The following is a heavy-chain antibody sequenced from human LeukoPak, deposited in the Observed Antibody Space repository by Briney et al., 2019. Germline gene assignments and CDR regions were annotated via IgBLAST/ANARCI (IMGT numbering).Heavy chain of an antibody. Sequence: GRSLRLSCAASGFTFDDYAMHWVRQAPGKGLEWVSGISWNSGSIGYADSVKGRFTISRDNAKNSLYLQMNSLRAEDTALYYCEKDGGLRNQWLQVPYDSGGQGTLVTVPS. V-gene: IGHV3-9*01. CDR2: ISWNSGSI. J-gene: IGHJ4*02. CDR1: GFTFDDYA. D-gene: IGHD5-24*01. CDR3: EKDGGLRNQWLQVPYDS.